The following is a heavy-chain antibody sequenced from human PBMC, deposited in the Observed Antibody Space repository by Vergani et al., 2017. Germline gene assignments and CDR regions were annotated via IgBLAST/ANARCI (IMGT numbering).Heavy chain of an antibody. Sequence: EVQRLESGGGLVQPGGSLRLSCAASGFTFSSYAMSWVRQAPGKGLEWVSAISGSGGSTYYADSVKGRFTISRDNSKNTLYLQMNSLRDEDTAVYYCAKDPRRLFWSGNLWGQGTLVTVSS. V-gene: IGHV3-23*01. D-gene: IGHD3-3*01. CDR3: AKDPRRLFWSGNL. J-gene: IGHJ5*02. CDR2: ISGSGGST. CDR1: GFTFSSYA.